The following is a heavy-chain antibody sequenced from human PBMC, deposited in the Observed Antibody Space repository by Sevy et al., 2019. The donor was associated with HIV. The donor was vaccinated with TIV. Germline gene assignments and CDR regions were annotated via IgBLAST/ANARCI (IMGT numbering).Heavy chain of an antibody. CDR1: GYTFAGYQ. Sequence: ASVKVSCKASGYTFAGYQMYWVRQAPGQGLEWMGWINPNSGGTKFAPKFQGRVTMTRDTSINTVYMELSRLSSDDTAVYYCARDQQWLVQASGGSQQRYNNNYAMDVWGQGTTVTVSS. CDR3: ARDQQWLVQASGGSQQRYNNNYAMDV. CDR2: INPNSGGT. D-gene: IGHD6-19*01. J-gene: IGHJ6*02. V-gene: IGHV1-2*02.